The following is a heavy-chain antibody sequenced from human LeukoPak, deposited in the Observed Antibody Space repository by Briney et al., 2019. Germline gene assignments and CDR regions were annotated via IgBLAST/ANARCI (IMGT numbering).Heavy chain of an antibody. J-gene: IGHJ4*02. V-gene: IGHV1-18*04. CDR3: ARDMYYYGSGRWKELY. CDR2: ISAYNGNT. Sequence: EASVKVSCKASGYTFTGYYMHWVRQAPGQGLEWMGWISAYNGNTNYAQKLQGRVTMTTDTSTSTAYTELRSLRSDDTAVYYCARDMYYYGSGRWKELYWGQGTLVTVSS. D-gene: IGHD3-10*01. CDR1: GYTFTGYY.